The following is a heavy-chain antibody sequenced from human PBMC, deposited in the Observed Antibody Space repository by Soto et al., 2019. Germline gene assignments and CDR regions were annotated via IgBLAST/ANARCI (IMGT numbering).Heavy chain of an antibody. CDR3: AIYCSGGSFYFDY. CDR1: GGSISSGDYY. J-gene: IGHJ4*02. V-gene: IGHV4-30-4*01. Sequence: SETLSLTCTVSGGSISSGDYYWSWIRQPPGKGLEWIGYIYYSGSTYYNPSLKSRVTISVDTSKNQFSLKLSSVTAADTAVYYCAIYCSGGSFYFDYWGQETLVTASS. CDR2: IYYSGST. D-gene: IGHD2-15*01.